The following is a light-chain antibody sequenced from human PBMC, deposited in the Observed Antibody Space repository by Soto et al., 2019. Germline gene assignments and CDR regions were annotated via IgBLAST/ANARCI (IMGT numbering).Light chain of an antibody. CDR1: QSIFSPY. V-gene: IGKV3-20*01. CDR3: QHFGNSQYT. CDR2: STS. Sequence: IVLTQSPATLSLSPGEGATLSCRASQSIFSPYLAWYQQIPGQAPRLLIYSTSTRATGVPDRFSGSGSGTDFTRTNRRLEPGDFAVYYCQHFGNSQYTFGQGTKLEIK. J-gene: IGKJ2*01.